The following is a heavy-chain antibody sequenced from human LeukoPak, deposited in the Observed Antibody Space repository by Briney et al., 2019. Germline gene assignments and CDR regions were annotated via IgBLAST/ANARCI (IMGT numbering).Heavy chain of an antibody. D-gene: IGHD5-12*01. CDR3: AGTSGYASRYYFDY. J-gene: IGHJ4*02. Sequence: SETLSLTCTASGGSISSYYWSWIRQPPGKGLEWIGYIYYSGSTNYNPSLKSRVTISVDTSKNQFSLKLSSVTAADTAVYYCAGTSGYASRYYFDYWGQGTLVTVSS. V-gene: IGHV4-59*08. CDR1: GGSISSYY. CDR2: IYYSGST.